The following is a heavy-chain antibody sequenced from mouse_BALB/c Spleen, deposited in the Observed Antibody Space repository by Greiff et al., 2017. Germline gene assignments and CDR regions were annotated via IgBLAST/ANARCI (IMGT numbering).Heavy chain of an antibody. CDR1: GYTFTSYW. J-gene: IGHJ4*01. Sequence: VQLQQSGAELAKPGASVKMSCKASGYTFTSYWMHWVKQRPGQGLEWIGYINPSTGYTEYNQKFKDKATLTADKSSSTAYMQLSSLTSEDSAVYYCASPRYYEGEDAMDYWGQGTSVTVSS. D-gene: IGHD1-1*01. CDR2: INPSTGYT. CDR3: ASPRYYEGEDAMDY. V-gene: IGHV1-7*01.